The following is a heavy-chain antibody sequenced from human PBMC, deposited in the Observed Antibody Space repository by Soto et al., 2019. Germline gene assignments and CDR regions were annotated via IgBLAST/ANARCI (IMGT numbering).Heavy chain of an antibody. V-gene: IGHV3-30*18. CDR1: GFTFSSYG. D-gene: IGHD1-26*01. Sequence: QVQLVQSGGGVVQPGRSLRLSCAGSGFTFSSYGIHWVRQAPGMGLEWVALISYDGGNEKYTESVKDRFTISRDDSHNVAYLQMSSLRTEDTAMYYCAKDRYSGTYPTDFDYWGQGSLVTVSS. CDR3: AKDRYSGTYPTDFDY. CDR2: ISYDGGNE. J-gene: IGHJ4*02.